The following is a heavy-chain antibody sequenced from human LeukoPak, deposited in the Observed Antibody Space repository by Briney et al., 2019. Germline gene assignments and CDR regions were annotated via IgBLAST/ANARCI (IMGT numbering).Heavy chain of an antibody. V-gene: IGHV1-18*01. CDR3: ARTDFWSGSLPNYYYYMDV. D-gene: IGHD3-3*01. CDR1: GYTFTSYG. Sequence: ASVKVSCKASGYTFTSYGISWVRQAPGQGLEWMGWISAYNGNTNYAQKLQGRVTMTTDTSTSTAYMELRSLRSDDTAVYYCARTDFWSGSLPNYYYYMDVWGKGTTVTVSS. J-gene: IGHJ6*03. CDR2: ISAYNGNT.